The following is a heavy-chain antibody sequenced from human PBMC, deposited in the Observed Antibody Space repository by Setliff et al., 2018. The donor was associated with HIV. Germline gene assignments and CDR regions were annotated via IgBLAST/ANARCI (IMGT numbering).Heavy chain of an antibody. Sequence: PSETLSLTCTVSGGSISSGDYYWSWIRQPPGKGLEWIGYIYYSGSAYYNPSLKSRVTISVDTSKNQFSLKLSSVTAADTAVYYCARAKEGYGGWYYFDYWAQGTPVTVS. D-gene: IGHD6-19*01. V-gene: IGHV4-30-4*08. J-gene: IGHJ4*02. CDR1: GGSISSGDYY. CDR3: ARAKEGYGGWYYFDY. CDR2: IYYSGSA.